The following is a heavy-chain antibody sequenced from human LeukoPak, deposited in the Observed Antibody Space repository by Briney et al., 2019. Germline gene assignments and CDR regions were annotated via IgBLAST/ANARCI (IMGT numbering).Heavy chain of an antibody. CDR3: ARDEGAYSSSWETYYYYYYMDV. D-gene: IGHD6-13*01. Sequence: GGSLRLSCAASGFTFSSYSMNWVRQAPGKGLEWVSYISSSSSTIYYADSVKGRFTISRDNAKNSLYLQMNSLRAEDTALYYCARDEGAYSSSWETYYYYYYMDVWGKGTTVTVSS. CDR1: GFTFSSYS. J-gene: IGHJ6*03. CDR2: ISSSSSTI. V-gene: IGHV3-48*04.